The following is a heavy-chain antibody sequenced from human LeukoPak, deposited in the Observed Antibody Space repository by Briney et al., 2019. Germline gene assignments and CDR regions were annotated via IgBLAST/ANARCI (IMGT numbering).Heavy chain of an antibody. CDR3: AKGGRGNGEVY. J-gene: IGHJ4*02. CDR2: IKQDGSEK. D-gene: IGHD2-8*01. V-gene: IGHV3-7*01. CDR1: GFTFRSYG. Sequence: PGGSLRLPCAVPGFTFRSYGMNWAGQAPGKGLEWVANIKQDGSEKNYVDSVKGRFTISRDNAKSSLFLQMNDLRAEDTAVYYCAKGGRGNGEVYWGRGTLVTVSS.